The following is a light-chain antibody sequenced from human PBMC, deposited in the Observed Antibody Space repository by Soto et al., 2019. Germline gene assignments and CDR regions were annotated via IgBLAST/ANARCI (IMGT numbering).Light chain of an antibody. J-gene: IGLJ2*01. CDR1: SRDVGSYNL. CDR3: SSYAGSSSLVV. Sequence: QSVLTQPASVSGSPGQSITISCTGTSRDVGSYNLVSWYQQHPGKAPKLMIYEVSKWPSGVSNRFSGSKSGNTASLTISGLQAEDEADYYCSSYAGSSSLVVFGGGTKLTVL. CDR2: EVS. V-gene: IGLV2-23*02.